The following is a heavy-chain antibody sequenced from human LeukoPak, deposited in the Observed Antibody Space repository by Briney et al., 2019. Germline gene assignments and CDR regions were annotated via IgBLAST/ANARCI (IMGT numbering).Heavy chain of an antibody. J-gene: IGHJ4*02. V-gene: IGHV3-23*01. CDR2: ISGSGGST. Sequence: GGSLRLSCVASGFTFSIYAMSWVRQAPGKGLEWVSAISGSGGSTYYADSVKGRFTISRDNSKNTLYLQMNSLRAEDTAVYYCATYTNSGSCFDYWGQGTLVTVSS. D-gene: IGHD1-26*01. CDR3: ATYTNSGSCFDY. CDR1: GFTFSIYA.